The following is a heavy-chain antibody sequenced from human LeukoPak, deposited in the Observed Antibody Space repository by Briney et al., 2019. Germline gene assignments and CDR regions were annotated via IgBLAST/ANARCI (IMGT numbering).Heavy chain of an antibody. V-gene: IGHV3-48*01. Sequence: PGGSLRLSCAASGFTFSSYNMIWVRQAPGKGLEWVSYISSSRGIKYYADSVKGRFTISRDNAKNSLFLQMNSLRAEDTAVYYCARELHDCLYMDVWGKGTTITVSS. CDR2: ISSSRGIK. D-gene: IGHD2-21*02. CDR3: ARELHDCLYMDV. CDR1: GFTFSSYN. J-gene: IGHJ6*03.